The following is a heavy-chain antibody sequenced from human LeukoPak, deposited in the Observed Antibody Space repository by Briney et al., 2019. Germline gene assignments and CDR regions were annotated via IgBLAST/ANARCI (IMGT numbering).Heavy chain of an antibody. V-gene: IGHV1-2*02. J-gene: IGHJ4*02. CDR1: GYTFTTYG. CDR2: TNPNSGGT. D-gene: IGHD2/OR15-2a*01. Sequence: ASVKVSCKASGYTFTTYGITWVRQAPGQGLEWMGWTNPNSGGTNYAQKFQGRVTMTRDTSISTAYMELSRLRSDDTAVYYCAREIVSLGSDYWGQGTLVTVSS. CDR3: AREIVSLGSDY.